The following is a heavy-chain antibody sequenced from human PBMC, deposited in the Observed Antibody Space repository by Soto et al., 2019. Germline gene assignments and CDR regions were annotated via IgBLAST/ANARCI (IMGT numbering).Heavy chain of an antibody. V-gene: IGHV3-30*18. J-gene: IGHJ4*02. Sequence: GGSLRLSCAASGFTFSSYGMNWVRQAPGKGLEWVAVVSYDEITKYYADSVKGRFTTSRDNSKNTVYLQMNSLRPEDTAVYYCAKPLGLLRRAMAQGSDYWGQGTLVTVSS. CDR3: AKPLGLLRRAMAQGSDY. CDR1: GFTFSSYG. CDR2: VSYDEITK. D-gene: IGHD5-18*01.